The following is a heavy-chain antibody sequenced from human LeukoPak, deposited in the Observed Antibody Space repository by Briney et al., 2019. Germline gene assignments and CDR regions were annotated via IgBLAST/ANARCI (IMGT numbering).Heavy chain of an antibody. J-gene: IGHJ4*02. CDR3: AGGETGQRWLKFLKPFDY. CDR2: INHSGST. CDR1: GGSFSGFY. V-gene: IGHV4-34*01. Sequence: PSETLSLTCAVYGGSFSGFYWSWIRQPPGKGLEWIGEINHSGSTNYNPSLKSRVTICVDTSENQFSLKLSSVTAADTAVYYCAGGETGQRWLKFLKPFDYWGQGTLVTVSS. D-gene: IGHD5-24*01.